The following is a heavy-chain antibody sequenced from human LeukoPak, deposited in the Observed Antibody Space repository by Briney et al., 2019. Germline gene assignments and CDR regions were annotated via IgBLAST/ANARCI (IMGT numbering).Heavy chain of an antibody. V-gene: IGHV3-11*01. CDR1: GFTFSHYY. CDR2: ISSSGSTI. Sequence: PGGSLRLSCAASGFTFSHYYMSWIRQAPGKGLEWVSYISSSGSTIYYADSVKGRFNISRDNAKNPLYLQMNSLRAQDMAVYYCARRGRAIVVVPAAIRYYYYYGMDVWGQGTTVTVSS. CDR3: ARRGRAIVVVPAAIRYYYYYGMDV. J-gene: IGHJ6*02. D-gene: IGHD2-2*01.